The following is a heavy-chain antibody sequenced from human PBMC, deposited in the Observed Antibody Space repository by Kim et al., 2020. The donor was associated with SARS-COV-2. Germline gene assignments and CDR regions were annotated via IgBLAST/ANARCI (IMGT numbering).Heavy chain of an antibody. Sequence: ASVKVSCKASGYTFTSYAMHWVRQAPGQRLEWMGWINAGNGNTKYSQKFQGRVTITRDTSASTAYMELSSLRSEDTAVYYCARALRFANSSGWEWGQGTLVTVSS. CDR1: GYTFTSYA. CDR2: INAGNGNT. CDR3: ARALRFANSSGWE. D-gene: IGHD6-19*01. V-gene: IGHV1-3*01. J-gene: IGHJ4*02.